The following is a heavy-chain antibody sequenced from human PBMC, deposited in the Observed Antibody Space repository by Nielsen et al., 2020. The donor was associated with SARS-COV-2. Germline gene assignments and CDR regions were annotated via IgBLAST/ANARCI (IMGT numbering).Heavy chain of an antibody. CDR2: IYYSGST. D-gene: IGHD3-22*01. Sequence: SETLSLTCSVSGATISSDYWSWIRHPPGKGLEWIGYIYYSGSTNYNPSLKSRVTISVDTSKNQFSLKLSSVTAADTAVYYCARDRLFNYPLDYWGQGTLVTVSS. J-gene: IGHJ4*02. CDR1: GATISSDY. V-gene: IGHV4-59*01. CDR3: ARDRLFNYPLDY.